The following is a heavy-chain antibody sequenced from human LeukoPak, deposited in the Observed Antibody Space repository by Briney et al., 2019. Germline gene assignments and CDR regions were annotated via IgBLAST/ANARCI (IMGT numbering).Heavy chain of an antibody. CDR3: AKYAHGSGTSFDP. CDR2: IKKDGSEK. D-gene: IGHD3-10*01. Sequence: PGGSLRLSCAASGFTFSSYGMHWVRQAPGKGLEWVANIKKDGSEKHYVDSVKGRFTISRDNAKNSVYLQMSSLRAEDTAVYHCAKYAHGSGTSFDPWGQGTLVTVSS. J-gene: IGHJ5*02. V-gene: IGHV3-7*01. CDR1: GFTFSSYG.